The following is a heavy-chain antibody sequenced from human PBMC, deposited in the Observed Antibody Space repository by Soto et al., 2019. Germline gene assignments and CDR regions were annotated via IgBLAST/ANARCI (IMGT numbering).Heavy chain of an antibody. D-gene: IGHD4-17*01. CDR1: GYTFTSYD. Sequence: ASVKVSCKASGYTFTSYDINWVRQATGQGLEWMAWMNPSSGNTGYAQKFQARVTIPRNTSISTVYMELSTLRFEDTAVYYCARTLNGDTVDYWGQGTLVTVSS. V-gene: IGHV1-8*01. CDR3: ARTLNGDTVDY. CDR2: MNPSSGNT. J-gene: IGHJ4*02.